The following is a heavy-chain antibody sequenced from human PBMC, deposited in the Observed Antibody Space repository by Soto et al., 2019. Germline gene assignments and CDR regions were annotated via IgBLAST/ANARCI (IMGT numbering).Heavy chain of an antibody. Sequence: PGESLKISCKGSGYSFTSYWISWVRQMPGKGLEWMGRIDPSDSYTNYSPSFQGHVTISADKSISTAYLQWSSLKASDTAMYYCARGGAVAVYYYYYGMDGWGQGTTVTISS. J-gene: IGHJ6*02. V-gene: IGHV5-10-1*01. CDR2: IDPSDSYT. CDR1: GYSFTSYW. D-gene: IGHD6-19*01. CDR3: ARGGAVAVYYYYYGMDG.